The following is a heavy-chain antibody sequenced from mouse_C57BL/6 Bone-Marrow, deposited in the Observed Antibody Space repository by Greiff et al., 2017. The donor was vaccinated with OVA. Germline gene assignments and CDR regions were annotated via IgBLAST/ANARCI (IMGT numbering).Heavy chain of an antibody. CDR3: ARYKGRVAVDYFDY. Sequence: EVKLVESGGGLVQPGDSLSLSCAASGFTFTTYYMSWVRQPPGKALEWLAFIRNKPNGSTTEYSASVKGRFTISRDNSQSILYLQMNALRAEYSATYYCARYKGRVAVDYFDYWGQGTALTVSS. D-gene: IGHD1-1*01. J-gene: IGHJ2*01. V-gene: IGHV7-3*01. CDR2: IRNKPNGSTT. CDR1: GFTFTTYY.